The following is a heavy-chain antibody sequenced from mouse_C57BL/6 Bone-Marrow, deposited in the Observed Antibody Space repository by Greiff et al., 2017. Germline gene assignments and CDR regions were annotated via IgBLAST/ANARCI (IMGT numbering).Heavy chain of an antibody. CDR3: ARDEYYGYFDV. D-gene: IGHD5-1*01. J-gene: IGHJ1*03. V-gene: IGHV14-4*01. CDR2: IDPENGDT. CDR1: GFNIKDDY. Sequence: VQLQQSGAELVRPGASVKLSCTASGFNIKDDYMHWVKQRPEQGLEWIGWIDPENGDTEYASKFQGKATITADTSSNTAYMQLSSLTTEDSAIYYCARDEYYGYFDVWGTGTTVTVSS.